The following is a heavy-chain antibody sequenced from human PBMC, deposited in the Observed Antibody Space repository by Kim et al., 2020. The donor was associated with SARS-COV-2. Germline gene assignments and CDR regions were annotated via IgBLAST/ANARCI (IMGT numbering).Heavy chain of an antibody. D-gene: IGHD3-9*01. CDR2: IKQDGSEK. V-gene: IGHV3-7*01. J-gene: IGHJ2*01. Sequence: GGSLRLSCAASGFTFSSYWMSWVRQAPGKGLEWVANIKQDGSEKYYVDSVKGRFTISRDNAKNSLYLQMNSLRAEDTAVYYCARDSALEYYDILTGYYSPRGWYFELWGRGTLVTVSS. CDR3: ARDSALEYYDILTGYYSPRGWYFEL. CDR1: GFTFSSYW.